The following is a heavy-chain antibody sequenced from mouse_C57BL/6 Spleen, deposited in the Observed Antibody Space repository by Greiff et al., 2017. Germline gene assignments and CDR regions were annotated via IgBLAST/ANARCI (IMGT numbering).Heavy chain of an antibody. CDR1: GFTFSSYA. Sequence: EVKLVESGEGLVKPGGSLKLSCAASGFTFSSYAMSWVRQTPEKRLEWVAYISSGGDYIYYADTVKGRFTISRDNARNTLYLQMSSLKSEDTAMYYCTREGGSSYYAMDYWGQGTSVTVSS. V-gene: IGHV5-9-1*02. CDR3: TREGGSSYYAMDY. D-gene: IGHD1-1*01. CDR2: ISSGGDYI. J-gene: IGHJ4*01.